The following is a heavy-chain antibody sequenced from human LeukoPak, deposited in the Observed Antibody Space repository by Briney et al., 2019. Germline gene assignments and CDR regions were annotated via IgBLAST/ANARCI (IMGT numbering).Heavy chain of an antibody. Sequence: PGGSLRLSCAASGFTFSSYAMSWVRQALGKGLEWVSAISGSGGSTYYADSVKGRFTISRDNSKNTLYLQMNSLRAEDTAVYYCAKDAYYYDSSGYYAAIDYWGQGTLVTVSS. J-gene: IGHJ4*02. CDR3: AKDAYYYDSSGYYAAIDY. CDR1: GFTFSSYA. D-gene: IGHD3-22*01. CDR2: ISGSGGST. V-gene: IGHV3-23*01.